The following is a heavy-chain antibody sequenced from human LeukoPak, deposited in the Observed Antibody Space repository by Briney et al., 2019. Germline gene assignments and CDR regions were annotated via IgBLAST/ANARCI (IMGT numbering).Heavy chain of an antibody. CDR2: IIPIFGTA. Sequence: RASVKVSCKASGGTFSSYAISWVRQAPGQGLEWMGGIIPIFGTANYAQKFQGRVTITTGQSTSTAYMELSSLRSEDTAVYYCARGDVNWNFVYWGQGTLVTVSS. D-gene: IGHD1-1*01. CDR1: GGTFSSYA. J-gene: IGHJ4*02. CDR3: ARGDVNWNFVY. V-gene: IGHV1-69*05.